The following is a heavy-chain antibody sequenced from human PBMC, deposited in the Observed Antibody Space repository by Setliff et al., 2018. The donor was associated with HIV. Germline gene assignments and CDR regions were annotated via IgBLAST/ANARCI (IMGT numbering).Heavy chain of an antibody. J-gene: IGHJ6*03. V-gene: IGHV1-18*01. D-gene: IGHD3-9*01. CDR1: GGTFSGYG. CDR2: ISAYNGNT. CDR3: ARGGHFLAPGRDIWYYYYYMDV. Sequence: GASVKVSCKASGGTFSGYGISWVRQAPGQGLEWMGWISAYNGNTNYAQKLQGRVTMTTDTSTSTAYMELRSLRSDDTAVYYCARGGHFLAPGRDIWYYYYYMDVWGKGTTVTVSS.